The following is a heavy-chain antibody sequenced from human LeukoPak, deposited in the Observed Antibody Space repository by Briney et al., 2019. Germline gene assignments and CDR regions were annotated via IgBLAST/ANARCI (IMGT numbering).Heavy chain of an antibody. Sequence: PGGSLRLSCAASGFTFSSYGMSWVRQAPGKGLEGVSAIRGSGGSTYYADSVKGRFTISRDNSKNTLYLQMNSLRAEDTAVYYCAKVGRWFGELPLYYFDYWGQGTLVTVSS. CDR3: AKVGRWFGELPLYYFDY. D-gene: IGHD3-10*01. CDR2: IRGSGGST. V-gene: IGHV3-23*01. CDR1: GFTFSSYG. J-gene: IGHJ4*02.